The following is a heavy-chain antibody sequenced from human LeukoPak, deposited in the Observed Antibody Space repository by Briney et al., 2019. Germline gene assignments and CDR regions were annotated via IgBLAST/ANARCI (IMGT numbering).Heavy chain of an antibody. Sequence: GGSLRLSCAASGFTFSSYAMSWVRQAPGRGLEWVSAISGSGGSTYYADSVKGRFTISRDNSKNTLYLQMNSLRAEDTAVYYCAKGFFKRWPSHYFDYWGQGTLVTVSS. J-gene: IGHJ4*02. D-gene: IGHD5-24*01. CDR1: GFTFSSYA. CDR3: AKGFFKRWPSHYFDY. CDR2: ISGSGGST. V-gene: IGHV3-23*01.